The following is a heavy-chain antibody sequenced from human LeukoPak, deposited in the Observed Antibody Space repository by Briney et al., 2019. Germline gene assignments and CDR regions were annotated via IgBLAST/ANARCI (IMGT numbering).Heavy chain of an antibody. V-gene: IGHV3-9*01. Sequence: GGSLRLSCAASGFTFDDYAMHWVRQAPGKGLEWVSGISWNSGSIGYADSVKGRFTISRDNAKNSLYLQMNSLRAEDTALYYCAKGDSSLYYFDYWAREPWSPSPQ. CDR1: GFTFDDYA. J-gene: IGHJ4*02. CDR2: ISWNSGSI. CDR3: AKGDSSLYYFDY. D-gene: IGHD6-6*01.